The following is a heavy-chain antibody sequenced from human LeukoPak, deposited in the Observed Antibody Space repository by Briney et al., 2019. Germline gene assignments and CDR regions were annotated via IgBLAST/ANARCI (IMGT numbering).Heavy chain of an antibody. CDR1: GFTFSSYW. CDR2: IKQDGSEK. J-gene: IGHJ3*02. V-gene: IGHV3-7*01. CDR3: ARDSEKSSSFAFDI. D-gene: IGHD6-13*01. Sequence: GGSLRLSCAASGFTFSSYWMSWVRQAPGKGLEWVANIKQDGSEKYYVDSVKGRCTISRDDAKNSLYLQVNTLRAEDTAVYYCARDSEKSSSFAFDIWGQGTVVTVSS.